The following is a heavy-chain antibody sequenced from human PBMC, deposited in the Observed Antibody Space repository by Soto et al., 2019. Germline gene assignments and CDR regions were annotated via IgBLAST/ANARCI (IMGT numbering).Heavy chain of an antibody. CDR2: VNGDGGRT. D-gene: IGHD4-17*01. J-gene: IGHJ4*02. CDR1: GFTFSSYW. Sequence: EVQLVESGGGLVQPGGSLRLSCAASGFTFSSYWMHWVGQNPGKGLVWVSRVNGDGGRTSYADSVKGRFTISRDNAKNTLYLQMNSLRADDTAVYYCARVGYGDYHFDYWGQGALVTVSS. CDR3: ARVGYGDYHFDY. V-gene: IGHV3-74*01.